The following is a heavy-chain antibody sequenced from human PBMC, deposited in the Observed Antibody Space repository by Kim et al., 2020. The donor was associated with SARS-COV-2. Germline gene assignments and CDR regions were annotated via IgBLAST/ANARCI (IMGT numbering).Heavy chain of an antibody. CDR3: ARVKKQQLGPSPTVDY. Sequence: SLKSRVTISVDTSKNQFSLKLSSVPAADTAVYYWARVKKQQLGPSPTVDYWGQGTLVTVSS. D-gene: IGHD6-13*01. J-gene: IGHJ4*02. V-gene: IGHV4-34*01.